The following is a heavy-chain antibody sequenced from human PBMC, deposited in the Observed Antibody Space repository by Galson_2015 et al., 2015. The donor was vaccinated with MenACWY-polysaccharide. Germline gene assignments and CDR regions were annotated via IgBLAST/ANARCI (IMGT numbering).Heavy chain of an antibody. CDR1: GLSVSTTGVG. CDR2: LYWDDNK. J-gene: IGHJ5*02. D-gene: IGHD6-13*01. V-gene: IGHV2-5*02. CDR3: VHRRGTAGADH. Sequence: PALVKPTQTLTLTCTLSGLSVSTTGVGVGWIRQPPGKALEWLAVLYWDDNKGYSPSLKRRLTITRDTSKNQVVLIMTNMDPVDTATYYCVHRRGTAGADHWGQGTLVTVSS.